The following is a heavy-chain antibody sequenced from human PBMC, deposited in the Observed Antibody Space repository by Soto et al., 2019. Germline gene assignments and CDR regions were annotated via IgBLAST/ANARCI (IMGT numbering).Heavy chain of an antibody. CDR2: IYHGLSI. J-gene: IGHJ4*02. D-gene: IGHD3-16*01. CDR1: SGSFSGYY. CDR3: ARHGGYYFDY. V-gene: IGHV4-34*01. Sequence: SETLSLTCAVYSGSFSGYYWSWIRQPPGKGLEWIGEIYHGLSIVYNPSLKSRVTISGDSSKSQFSLKLSSVTAADTAVYYCARHGGYYFDYWGQGTLVTVSS.